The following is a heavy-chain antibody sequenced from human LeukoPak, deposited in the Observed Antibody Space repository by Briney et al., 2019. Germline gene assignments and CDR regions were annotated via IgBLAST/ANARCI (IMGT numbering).Heavy chain of an antibody. CDR1: GDRVSSNSAA. D-gene: IGHD6-19*01. CDR2: TSYRSKRYN. V-gene: IGHV6-1*01. CDR3: ARDRGIAVAGPGYFGY. J-gene: IGHJ4*02. Sequence: SQTLSLTCAISGDRVSSNSAAWNWTRQSPSRGLEWLGRTSYRSKRYNDYAVYVKRRITINPDTSKNQFSLQLNSVTPEDTAVYYCARDRGIAVAGPGYFGYWGQGTLVTVSS.